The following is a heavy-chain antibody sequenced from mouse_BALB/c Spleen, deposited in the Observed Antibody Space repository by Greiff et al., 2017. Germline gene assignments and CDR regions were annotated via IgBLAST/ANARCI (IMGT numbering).Heavy chain of an antibody. CDR1: GYSFTGYN. CDR2: IDPYNGGT. J-gene: IGHJ4*01. CDR3: ARGGVRLYAMDY. D-gene: IGHD2-14*01. Sequence: VQLKQSGPELGKPGASVKISCKASGYSFTGYNMYWVKQSHRKSLEWIGYIDPYNGGTSYNQKSKGKATLTVDKSSSTAYMHLNSLTSEDSAIYYCARGGVRLYAMDYWGQGTSVTVSS. V-gene: IGHV1S135*01.